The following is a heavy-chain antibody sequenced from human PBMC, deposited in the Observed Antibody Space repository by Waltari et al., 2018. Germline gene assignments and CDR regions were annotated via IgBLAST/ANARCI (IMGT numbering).Heavy chain of an antibody. V-gene: IGHV3-21*02. J-gene: IGHJ4*02. CDR3: ARAHGAAARLDFDY. D-gene: IGHD6-25*01. Sequence: EVQLVESGGGLVKPGGYLRLSCAASEFIFRNSDMNWVRQAPGKGLEWVSSISRGSSYVYYADSVKGRFSISRDNAKNSLYLQMNSLRAEDTAVYYCARAHGAAARLDFDYWGQGTLVTVSS. CDR1: EFIFRNSD. CDR2: ISRGSSYV.